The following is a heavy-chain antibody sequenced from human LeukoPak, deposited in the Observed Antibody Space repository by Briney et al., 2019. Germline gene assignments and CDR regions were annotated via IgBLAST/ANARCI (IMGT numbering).Heavy chain of an antibody. Sequence: TSETLSLTCAVYGGSFSGYYWSWIRQPPGKGLEWIGEINHSGSTNYNPSLKSRVTISVDTSKNQFSLKLSSVTAADTAVYYCARGHYCSSTSCLNWFDPWGQETLVTVSS. V-gene: IGHV4-34*01. CDR3: ARGHYCSSTSCLNWFDP. D-gene: IGHD2-2*01. CDR2: INHSGST. CDR1: GGSFSGYY. J-gene: IGHJ5*02.